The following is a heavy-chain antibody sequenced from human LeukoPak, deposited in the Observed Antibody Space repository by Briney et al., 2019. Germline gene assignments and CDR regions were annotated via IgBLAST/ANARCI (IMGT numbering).Heavy chain of an antibody. V-gene: IGHV1-46*01. CDR3: ARVGGGDRPLRATDHYYYYYMDV. CDR2: INPSGGST. CDR1: GYTFTSYY. J-gene: IGHJ6*03. Sequence: ASVKVSCKASGYTFTSYYMHWVRQAPGQGLEWMGIINPSGGSTSYAQKFQGRVTMTRDMSTSTVYMELSSLRSEDTAVYYCARVGGGDRPLRATDHYYYYYMDVWGKGTTVTVSS. D-gene: IGHD3-16*01.